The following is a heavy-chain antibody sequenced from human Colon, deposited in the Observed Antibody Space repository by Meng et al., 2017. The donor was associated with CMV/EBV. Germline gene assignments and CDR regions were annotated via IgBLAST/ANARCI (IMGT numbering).Heavy chain of an antibody. Sequence: GGSLRLSCAASGFTFSSYGMHWVRQAPGKGLLWVTRIISDGARRESRTEYADSVKGRFTISRDNAKNSLYLQMNSLRAEDTAIYYCARGRGRGYGMDVWGQGTTVTVSS. J-gene: IGHJ6*02. CDR3: ARGRGRGYGMDV. D-gene: IGHD3-10*01. CDR2: IISDGARRESRT. V-gene: IGHV3-74*03. CDR1: GFTFSSYG.